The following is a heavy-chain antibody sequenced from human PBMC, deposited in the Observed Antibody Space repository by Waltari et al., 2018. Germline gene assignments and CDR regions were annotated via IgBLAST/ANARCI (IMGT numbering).Heavy chain of an antibody. V-gene: IGHV4-39*07. CDR1: GGSISSSSYY. J-gene: IGHJ4*02. D-gene: IGHD3-22*01. Sequence: QLQLQESGPGLVKPSETLSLTCTVSGGSISSSSYYWGWLRQPPGKGLEWIGSIYYSGSTYYNPSLKSRVTISVDTSKNQFSLKLSSVTAADTAVYYCERLEGGSGYCVDYWGQGTLVTVSS. CDR3: ERLEGGSGYCVDY. CDR2: IYYSGST.